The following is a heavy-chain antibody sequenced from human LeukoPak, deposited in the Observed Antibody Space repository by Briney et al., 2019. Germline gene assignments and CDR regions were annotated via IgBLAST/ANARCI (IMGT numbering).Heavy chain of an antibody. CDR3: ARPLHGSADLGVDY. CDR2: IYPGDSDT. J-gene: IGHJ4*02. V-gene: IGHV5-51*01. D-gene: IGHD3-10*01. Sequence: GESLKISCKGSGYGGFPSYWIAWVRQMPGKGLEWMGIIYPGDSDTRYSPSFQGQVTISADKSISTAYLQWSSLKASDTAMYYCARPLHGSADLGVDYWGQGTLVTVSS. CDR1: GYGGFPSYW.